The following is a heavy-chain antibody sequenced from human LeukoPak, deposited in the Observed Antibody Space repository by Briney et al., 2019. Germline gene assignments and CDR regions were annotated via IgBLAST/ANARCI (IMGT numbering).Heavy chain of an antibody. CDR3: ARDTDEWYNSPGDY. CDR1: GFTLNTYA. Sequence: PGGSLRLSCAVSGFTLNTYAMHWVRQAPGKGQEWVAIISYDGSQKYYADSLKGRFTISRDNSRNTLYLQMNSLRDDDTGMYYCARDTDEWYNSPGDYWGQGTLVTVSS. J-gene: IGHJ4*02. V-gene: IGHV3-30*04. CDR2: ISYDGSQK. D-gene: IGHD1-1*01.